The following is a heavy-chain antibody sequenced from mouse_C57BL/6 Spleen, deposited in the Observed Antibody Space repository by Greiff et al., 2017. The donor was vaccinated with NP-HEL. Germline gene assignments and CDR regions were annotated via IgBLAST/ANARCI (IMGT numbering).Heavy chain of an antibody. D-gene: IGHD2-12*01. CDR2: IYPGSGNT. CDR3: ARTGLYDGYFDV. J-gene: IGHJ1*03. V-gene: IGHV1-76*01. Sequence: VQLQQSGAELVRPGASVKLSCKASGYTFTDYYINWVKQRPGQGLEWIARIYPGSGNTYYNEKFKGKATLTAEKSSSTAYMQLSSLTSEDSAVYFCARTGLYDGYFDVWGTGTTVTVSS. CDR1: GYTFTDYY.